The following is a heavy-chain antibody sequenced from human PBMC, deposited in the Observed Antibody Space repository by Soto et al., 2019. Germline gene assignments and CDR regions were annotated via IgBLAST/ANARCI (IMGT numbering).Heavy chain of an antibody. D-gene: IGHD2-2*01. J-gene: IGHJ6*02. CDR1: GGSISSGGYS. Sequence: PSETLSLTCAVSGGSISSGGYSWSWIRQPPGKGLEWIGYIYHSGSTYYNPSLKSRVTISVDRSKNQFSLKLSSVTAADTAVYYCARGGGYCSSTSCRSYGMDVWGQGTTVTVSS. CDR3: ARGGGYCSSTSCRSYGMDV. V-gene: IGHV4-30-2*01. CDR2: IYHSGST.